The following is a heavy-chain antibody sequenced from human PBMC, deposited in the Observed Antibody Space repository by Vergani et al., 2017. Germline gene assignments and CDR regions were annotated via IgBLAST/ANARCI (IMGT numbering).Heavy chain of an antibody. J-gene: IGHJ3*02. Sequence: QVQLVESGGGVVQPGRSLRLSCAASGFTFSSYGMHWVRQAPGKGLEWVAVIWYDGSNKYYADSVKGGFTISRDNAKNSLYLQMNSLRAEDTAVYYCARAVGDDPEYDIWGQGTMVTVSS. D-gene: IGHD4-17*01. CDR1: GFTFSSYG. V-gene: IGHV3-33*01. CDR2: IWYDGSNK. CDR3: ARAVGDDPEYDI.